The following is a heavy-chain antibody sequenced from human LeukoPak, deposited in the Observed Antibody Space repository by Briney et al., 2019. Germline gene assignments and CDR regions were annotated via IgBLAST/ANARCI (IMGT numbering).Heavy chain of an antibody. V-gene: IGHV3-30*18. D-gene: IGHD6-6*01. CDR3: AKERKQLAETFDY. J-gene: IGHJ4*02. CDR1: GFTLSSYG. Sequence: GGSLRLSCAASGFTLSSYGMHWVRQAPGKGLEWVAVISYDGSNKYHADSVKGRFTISRDNSKNTLYLQMNSLRAEDTAVYYCAKERKQLAETFDYWGQGTLVTVSS. CDR2: ISYDGSNK.